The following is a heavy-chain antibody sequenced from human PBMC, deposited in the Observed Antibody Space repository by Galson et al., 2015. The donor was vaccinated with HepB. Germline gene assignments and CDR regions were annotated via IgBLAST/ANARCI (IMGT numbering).Heavy chain of an antibody. Sequence: SVKVSCKASGYTFTDHYIHWVRQAPGQGLEWMGWINPNSGDTNYAQKFEGRVTMTRDTSISTAYMELRRLRSDDTAVYYCARDDCSGDSCYLLDYWGQGTLVTVSS. CDR1: GYTFTDHY. D-gene: IGHD2-15*01. V-gene: IGHV1-2*02. CDR3: ARDDCSGDSCYLLDY. CDR2: INPNSGDT. J-gene: IGHJ4*02.